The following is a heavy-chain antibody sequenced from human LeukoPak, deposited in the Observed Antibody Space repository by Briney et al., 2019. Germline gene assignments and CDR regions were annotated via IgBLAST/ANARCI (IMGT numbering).Heavy chain of an antibody. Sequence: GGSLRLSCAASGFTFSSYGMHWVRQAPGKGLEWVAVIWYDGSNKYYADSVKGRFTISRDNSKNTLYLQMNSLRAEDTAVYYCARESDSGSYDNDAFDIWGQGTMVTVSS. D-gene: IGHD1-26*01. CDR3: ARESDSGSYDNDAFDI. J-gene: IGHJ3*02. V-gene: IGHV3-33*01. CDR2: IWYDGSNK. CDR1: GFTFSSYG.